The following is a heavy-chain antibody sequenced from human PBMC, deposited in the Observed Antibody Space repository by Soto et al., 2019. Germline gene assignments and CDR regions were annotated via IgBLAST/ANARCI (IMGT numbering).Heavy chain of an antibody. Sequence: SGPTLVNPTETLTLTCTFSGFSITSPGMSGSWIRQPPGRALEWLALIERDDDDKYYSTSLKTRLTISKDTRKNQVVLTMANMDPADTATYYCARSIRGPRKFNGMDVWGQGTTVNVSS. CDR1: GFSITSPGMS. CDR3: ARSIRGPRKFNGMDV. V-gene: IGHV2-70*13. D-gene: IGHD1-20*01. CDR2: IERDDDDK. J-gene: IGHJ6*02.